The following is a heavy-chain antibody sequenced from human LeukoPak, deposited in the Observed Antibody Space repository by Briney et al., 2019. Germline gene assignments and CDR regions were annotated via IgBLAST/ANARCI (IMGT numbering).Heavy chain of an antibody. CDR2: FYSSGNT. CDR1: GVSISSYY. Sequence: SETLSLTCSVSGVSISSYYLSWIRQPAGKGLEWTGRFYSSGNTNYNPSLQSRVNMSVDTSKNQFSLKLSSLTAADTAVYYCARDRSGSSGYYSAVDIWGRGTMVTVSS. D-gene: IGHD3-22*01. J-gene: IGHJ3*02. CDR3: ARDRSGSSGYYSAVDI. V-gene: IGHV4-4*07.